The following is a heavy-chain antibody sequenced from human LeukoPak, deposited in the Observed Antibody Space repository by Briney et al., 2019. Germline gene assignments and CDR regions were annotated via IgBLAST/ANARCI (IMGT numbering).Heavy chain of an antibody. CDR1: GFTFSSYA. CDR2: ISYDGSNK. CDR3: AKVNEKGFGGIISIDY. V-gene: IGHV3-30-3*01. Sequence: GGSLRLSCAASGFTFSSYAMHWVRQAPGKGLEWVAVISYDGSNKYYADSVKGRFTISRDNSKNTLYLQMNSLRVEDTAVYYCAKVNEKGFGGIISIDYWGQGTLVTVSS. D-gene: IGHD3-16*01. J-gene: IGHJ4*02.